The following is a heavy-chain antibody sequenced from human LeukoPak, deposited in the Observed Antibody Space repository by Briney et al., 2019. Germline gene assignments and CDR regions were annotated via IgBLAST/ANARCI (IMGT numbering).Heavy chain of an antibody. CDR2: IYYSGST. Sequence: SETLSLTCTVSGDSISRSSYYWAWIRQPPGKGLEWIGSIYYSGSTNYNPSLKSRVTISVDTSKNQFSLKLSSVTAADTAVYYCARRYSSGWYPGYFDSWGQGTLVTVSS. V-gene: IGHV4-39*07. D-gene: IGHD6-19*01. CDR1: GDSISRSSYY. J-gene: IGHJ4*02. CDR3: ARRYSSGWYPGYFDS.